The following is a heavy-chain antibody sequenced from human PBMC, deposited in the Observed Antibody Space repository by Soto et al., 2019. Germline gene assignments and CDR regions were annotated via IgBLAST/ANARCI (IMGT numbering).Heavy chain of an antibody. V-gene: IGHV3-21*01. J-gene: IGHJ5*02. Sequence: GGSLRLSCAASGFTFSSYSMNWVRQAPGKGLEWVSSISSSSSYIYYADSVKGRFTISRDNAKNSLYLQMNSLRAEDTAVYYCARDQSGYSSSWYVSGVPFDPWGQGTLVTVSS. CDR3: ARDQSGYSSSWYVSGVPFDP. CDR1: GFTFSSYS. D-gene: IGHD6-13*01. CDR2: ISSSSSYI.